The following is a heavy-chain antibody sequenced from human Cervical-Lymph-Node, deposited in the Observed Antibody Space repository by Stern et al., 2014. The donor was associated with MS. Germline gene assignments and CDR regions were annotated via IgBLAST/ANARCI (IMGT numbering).Heavy chain of an antibody. D-gene: IGHD3-10*01. CDR2: IYYSGST. Sequence: QVQLQESGPGLVKPSETLSLTCTVSGGSISSSNYYWGWIRQPPGKGLEWIGNIYYSGSTYYNPSLKIRFPISVDTPKTNFSLRLTSVTAADTAVYFCARLYGSAFDYWGQGSLVTVSS. CDR3: ARLYGSAFDY. V-gene: IGHV4-39*01. CDR1: GGSISSSNYY. J-gene: IGHJ4*02.